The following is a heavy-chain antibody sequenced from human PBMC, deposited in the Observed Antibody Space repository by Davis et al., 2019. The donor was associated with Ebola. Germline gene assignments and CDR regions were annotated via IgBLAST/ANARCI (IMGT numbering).Heavy chain of an antibody. D-gene: IGHD1-26*01. Sequence: GGSLRLSCAASGFTFSSYGMHWVRQAPGKGLEWVAFIRYDGNDEYNVDSVKGRFTISRDNSKNTLYLQMNSLRADDTAVYYCAKQRGVGAIDYDYWGRGTVVTVSS. CDR1: GFTFSSYG. J-gene: IGHJ4*02. CDR2: IRYDGNDE. CDR3: AKQRGVGAIDYDY. V-gene: IGHV3-30*02.